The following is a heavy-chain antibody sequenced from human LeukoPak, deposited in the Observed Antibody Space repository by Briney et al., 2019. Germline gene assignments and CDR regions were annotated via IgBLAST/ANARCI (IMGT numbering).Heavy chain of an antibody. V-gene: IGHV3-66*01. Sequence: GGSLRLSCAASGFTVSSNYMSWVRQAPGKGLEWVSVIYSGGSTYYADSVKGRFTIPRDNSKNTLYLQMNSLRAEDTAVYYCARDMITMVRGVLRNYYGMDVWGQGTTVTVPS. CDR2: IYSGGST. D-gene: IGHD3-10*01. J-gene: IGHJ6*02. CDR3: ARDMITMVRGVLRNYYGMDV. CDR1: GFTVSSNY.